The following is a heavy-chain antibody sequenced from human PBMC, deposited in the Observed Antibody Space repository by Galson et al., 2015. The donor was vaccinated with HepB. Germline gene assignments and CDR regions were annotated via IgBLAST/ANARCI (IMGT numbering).Heavy chain of an antibody. CDR2: ISGSGGST. CDR1: GFTFSSYA. Sequence: SLRLSCAASGFTFSSYAMSWVRQAPGKGLEWVSAISGSGGSTYYADSVKGRFTISRDNSKNTLYLQMNSLRAEDTAVYYCAKDLDGYNTPDGLGYWGQGTLVTVSS. CDR3: AKDLDGYNTPDGLGY. V-gene: IGHV3-23*01. D-gene: IGHD5-24*01. J-gene: IGHJ4*02.